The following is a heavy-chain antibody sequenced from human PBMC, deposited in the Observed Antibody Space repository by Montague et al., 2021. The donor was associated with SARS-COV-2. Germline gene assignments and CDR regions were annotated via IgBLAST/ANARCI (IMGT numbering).Heavy chain of an antibody. CDR2: ISSGGETT. J-gene: IGHJ6*02. Sequence: SLRLSCAASGFRFDSHAMSWVRQAPGKGLEWLSAISSGGETTDYADSMKGRFTLSRDNSMNTLYLQMNRLRGEDTAVYYCAKGIYMRRGVSHGMDVWGQGTTVTVSS. CDR3: AKGIYMRRGVSHGMDV. V-gene: IGHV3-23*01. D-gene: IGHD3-10*01. CDR1: GFRFDSHA.